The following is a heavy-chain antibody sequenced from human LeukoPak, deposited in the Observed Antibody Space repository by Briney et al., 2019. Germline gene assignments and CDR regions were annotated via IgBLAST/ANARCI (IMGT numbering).Heavy chain of an antibody. Sequence: GASVNVSCKASGYAFTSYYMHWVRQAPGQGLEWMGIINTSGGRTTYAQNFQGRVNMTRDTSTSTVYMELSSLRSEDTALYYCAKTVTTFYSYGMDVWGQGPTVTVSS. CDR1: GYAFTSYY. CDR3: AKTVTTFYSYGMDV. J-gene: IGHJ6*02. D-gene: IGHD4-17*01. V-gene: IGHV1-46*01. CDR2: INTSGGRT.